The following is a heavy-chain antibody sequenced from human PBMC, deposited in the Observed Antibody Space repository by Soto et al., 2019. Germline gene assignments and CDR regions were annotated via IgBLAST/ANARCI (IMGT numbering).Heavy chain of an antibody. J-gene: IGHJ4*02. V-gene: IGHV2-26*01. CDR2: IFSDDEK. CDR3: ARKGILGRLDRYYFDH. D-gene: IGHD1-26*01. CDR1: GFSLTNARMG. Sequence: QVTLKESGPVLVKPTETLTLTCTVSGFSLTNARMGVSWIRQPPGKALEWLAHIFSDDEKSYSTSLKSRLTISXGTAKXXVVLTMTNMDPVDTATYYCARKGILGRLDRYYFDHWGQGTLVTVSS.